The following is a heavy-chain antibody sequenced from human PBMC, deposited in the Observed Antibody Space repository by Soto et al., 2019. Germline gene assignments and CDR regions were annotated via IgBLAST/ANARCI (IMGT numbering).Heavy chain of an antibody. Sequence: GGSLRLSCAASGFTFTNYAMTWVRQAPGKGLEWVSGISASGGSTYYADSVKGRFAISRDNSKNTLFLQMNSLRVEDTALYYCAKDRGSLYTSSSQLDFWGQGTLVTVSS. CDR3: AKDRGSLYTSSSQLDF. CDR1: GFTFTNYA. D-gene: IGHD6-6*01. CDR2: ISASGGST. J-gene: IGHJ4*02. V-gene: IGHV3-23*01.